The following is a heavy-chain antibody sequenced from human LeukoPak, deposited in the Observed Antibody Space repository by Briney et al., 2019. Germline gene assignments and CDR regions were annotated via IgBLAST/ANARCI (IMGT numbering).Heavy chain of an antibody. CDR1: GGSISSSSYY. J-gene: IGHJ3*02. Sequence: SETLCLTCTVSGGSISSSSYYWGWIRQPPGKGLEWHGSIYLGGRTYYSPSPKGRIPITVGTSKNPVSLKLRSVTAADTAVYYWAKQVGSYYIGAFDIWGQGTMVTVSS. V-gene: IGHV4-39*01. CDR3: AKQVGSYYIGAFDI. D-gene: IGHD1-26*01. CDR2: IYLGGRT.